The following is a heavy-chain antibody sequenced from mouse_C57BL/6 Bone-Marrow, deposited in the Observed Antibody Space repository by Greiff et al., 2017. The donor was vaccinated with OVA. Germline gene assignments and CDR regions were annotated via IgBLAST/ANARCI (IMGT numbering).Heavy chain of an antibody. D-gene: IGHD2-4*01. Sequence: EVQGVESGGGLVKPGGSLKLSCAASGFTFSSYTMSWVRQTPEKRLEWVATISGGGGNTYYPDSVKGRFTISRDNAKNTLYLQMSSLRSEDTALYYCARRGNYDPSFDYWGQGTTLTVSS. J-gene: IGHJ2*01. CDR3: ARRGNYDPSFDY. CDR2: ISGGGGNT. V-gene: IGHV5-9*01. CDR1: GFTFSSYT.